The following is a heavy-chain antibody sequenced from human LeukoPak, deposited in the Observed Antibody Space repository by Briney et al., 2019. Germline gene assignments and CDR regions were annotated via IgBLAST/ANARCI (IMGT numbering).Heavy chain of an antibody. CDR2: ISGSGGTT. V-gene: IGHV3-23*01. D-gene: IGHD1-14*01. CDR3: ARGNPIDH. J-gene: IGHJ4*02. CDR1: GFTFSNYA. Sequence: GGSLRLSCAASGFTFSNYAMSWVRQAPGKGLEWVSGISGSGGTTYYADSVKGRFTISRDNSKNTLHLQMNSLRAEDTAVYYCARGNPIDHWGQGTLVTVSS.